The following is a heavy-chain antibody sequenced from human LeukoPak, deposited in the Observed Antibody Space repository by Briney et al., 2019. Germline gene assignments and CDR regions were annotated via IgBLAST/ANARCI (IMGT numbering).Heavy chain of an antibody. CDR2: INTDGRST. V-gene: IGHV3-74*01. CDR1: GFTFRNNW. J-gene: IGHJ4*02. CDR3: ARGKGGSGYSIDY. D-gene: IGHD3-3*01. Sequence: GRSLRLSCAASGFTFRNNWMHWVRQVPGKGLVWVSRINTDGRSTGYADSVKGRFTISRDNAENTLYLQMNSLRAEDTAVYYCARGKGGSGYSIDYWGQGTLVTVSS.